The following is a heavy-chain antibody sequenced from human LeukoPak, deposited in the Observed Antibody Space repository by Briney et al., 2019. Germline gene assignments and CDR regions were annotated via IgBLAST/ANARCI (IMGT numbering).Heavy chain of an antibody. Sequence: PGRSLRLSCAASGFTFSSYAMHWVRQAPGKGLEWVAVISYDGSNKYYADSVKGRFTISRDNSKNTLYLQMNSLRAEDTAVYYCARANILTGYYVWYYFDYWGQGTLVTVSS. V-gene: IGHV3-30*04. D-gene: IGHD3-9*01. CDR2: ISYDGSNK. CDR1: GFTFSSYA. CDR3: ARANILTGYYVWYYFDY. J-gene: IGHJ4*02.